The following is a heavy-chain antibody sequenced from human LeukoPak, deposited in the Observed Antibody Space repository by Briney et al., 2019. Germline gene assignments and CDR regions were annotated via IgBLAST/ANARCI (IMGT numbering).Heavy chain of an antibody. D-gene: IGHD3-22*01. J-gene: IGHJ4*02. CDR1: GFIFKNAW. V-gene: IGHV3-15*01. CDR3: YYEGF. Sequence: GGSLRLSCAASGFIFKNAWLSWVRQAPGKGLEWVGRSKSKTDGSAIDYAAPVKGRFTISSDDSRSMLFLQMSSLKTEDTAVYHCYYEGFWGQGTLVTVSS. CDR2: SKSKTDGSAI.